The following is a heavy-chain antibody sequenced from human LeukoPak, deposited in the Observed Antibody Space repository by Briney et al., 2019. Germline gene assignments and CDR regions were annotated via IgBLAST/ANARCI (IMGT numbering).Heavy chain of an antibody. J-gene: IGHJ4*02. Sequence: GGSLRLSCAASGFTFSSYWMNWVRQAPGKGLEWVANIKQDGSEKYYVDSVKGRFTISRDNAKNSLYLQMNSLRVGNTAVYYCVRGPYCSGGSCYGHFDHWGQGTLVTASS. CDR2: IKQDGSEK. CDR3: VRGPYCSGGSCYGHFDH. D-gene: IGHD2-15*01. V-gene: IGHV3-7*01. CDR1: GFTFSSYW.